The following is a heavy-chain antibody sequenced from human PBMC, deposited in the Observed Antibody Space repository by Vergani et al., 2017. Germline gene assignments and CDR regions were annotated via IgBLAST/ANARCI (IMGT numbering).Heavy chain of an antibody. CDR1: GGPISNLDYH. V-gene: IGHV4-30-4*08. J-gene: IGHJ6*02. CDR2: IDYSGST. CDR3: AREGPYFYGLDL. D-gene: IGHD1-26*01. Sequence: QEQLQESGPGLVRPSQTLSLTCTLSGGPISNLDYHWSWIRQTPGKGLEWIGLIDYSGSTSNNPSGGGRLAISVDTAKNHFSLKHGAVPAADTAVYCCAREGPYFYGLDLWGQGTTVTVSS.